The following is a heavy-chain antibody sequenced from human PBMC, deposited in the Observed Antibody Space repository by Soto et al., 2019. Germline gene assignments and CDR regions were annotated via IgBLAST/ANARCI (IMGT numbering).Heavy chain of an antibody. V-gene: IGHV4-31*03. CDR3: ARESSGAPLPEDWFDP. CDR1: GGSISSGGYY. D-gene: IGHD3-22*01. Sequence: QVQLQESGPGLVKPSQTLSLTCTVSGGSISSGGYYWSWIRQHPGKGLEWIGYIYYSGSTYYNPSLKSRVTISVDTSKHQFSLKLSSVTAADTAVYYCARESSGAPLPEDWFDPWGQGTLVTVSS. J-gene: IGHJ5*02. CDR2: IYYSGST.